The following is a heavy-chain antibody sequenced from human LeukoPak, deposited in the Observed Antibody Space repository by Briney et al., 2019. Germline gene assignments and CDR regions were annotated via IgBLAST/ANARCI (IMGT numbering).Heavy chain of an antibody. J-gene: IGHJ4*02. CDR3: ARGRGSYGNRRPYDY. D-gene: IGHD1-26*01. CDR1: GGSISSSSYY. V-gene: IGHV4-39*07. CDR2: IYYSGST. Sequence: KPSETLSLTCTVSGGSISSSSYYWGWIRQPPGKGLEWIGSIYYSGSTNYNPSLKSRVTISVDTSKNQFSLKLSSVTAADTAVYYCARGRGSYGNRRPYDYWGQGTLVTVSS.